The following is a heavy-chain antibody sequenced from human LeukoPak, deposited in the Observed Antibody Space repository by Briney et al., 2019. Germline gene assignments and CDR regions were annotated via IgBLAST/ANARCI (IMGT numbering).Heavy chain of an antibody. CDR3: ASSRYYYDSSGYYLAY. CDR2: INHSGST. J-gene: IGHJ4*02. V-gene: IGHV4-34*01. Sequence: SETLFLTCAVYGGSFSGYYWSWIRQPPGKGLEWIGEINHSGSTNYNPSLKSRVTISVDTSKNQFSQKLSSVTAADTAVYYCASSRYYYDSSGYYLAYWGQGTLVTVSS. CDR1: GGSFSGYY. D-gene: IGHD3-22*01.